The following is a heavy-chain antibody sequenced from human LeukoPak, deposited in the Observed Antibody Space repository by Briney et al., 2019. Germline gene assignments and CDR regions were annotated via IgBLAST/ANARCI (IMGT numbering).Heavy chain of an antibody. J-gene: IGHJ4*02. D-gene: IGHD3-22*01. V-gene: IGHV4-4*07. CDR3: ARGGYYYDSTSYYSFNY. Sequence: SETLSLTCTVSGGSTSSYYWSWIRQPAGKGLEWIGRIYTSGITNYNPSLKSRVTMSVDTSKNQFSLKLSSVTAADTAVYYCARGGYYYDSTSYYSFNYWGQGTLVTVSS. CDR2: IYTSGIT. CDR1: GGSTSSYY.